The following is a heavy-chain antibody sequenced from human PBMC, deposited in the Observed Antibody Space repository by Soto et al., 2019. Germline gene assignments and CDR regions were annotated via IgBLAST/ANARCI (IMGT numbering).Heavy chain of an antibody. V-gene: IGHV4-59*08. CDR2: IDSNGGT. J-gene: IGHJ6*02. CDR3: VRQGFGRLHGLVDV. Sequence: QVQLQESGPGLVKPSETLSLTCTVSDDSSSSYKWSWIRQPPGRRLEWIGYIDSNGGTSYNPSLQSRVNISIDTSTKQFSLKLSSVTAADTAVYYCVRQGFGRLHGLVDVWGHGTTVTVSS. D-gene: IGHD3-10*01. CDR1: DDSSSSYK.